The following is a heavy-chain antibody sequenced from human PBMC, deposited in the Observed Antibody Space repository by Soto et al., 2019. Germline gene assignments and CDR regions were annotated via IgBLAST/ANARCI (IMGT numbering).Heavy chain of an antibody. Sequence: QVQLQESGPGLVKPSETLSLTCTVSGGSISSYYWTWIRQPSGKGLEWIGRIYTSGSTNYNPSLKSRVTMSVDTSKNQFSLKLSSVTAADTAVYYCAKVFYYYDSSGYYYFDYWGQGTLVTVSS. D-gene: IGHD3-22*01. V-gene: IGHV4-4*07. CDR3: AKVFYYYDSSGYYYFDY. CDR2: IYTSGST. J-gene: IGHJ4*02. CDR1: GGSISSYY.